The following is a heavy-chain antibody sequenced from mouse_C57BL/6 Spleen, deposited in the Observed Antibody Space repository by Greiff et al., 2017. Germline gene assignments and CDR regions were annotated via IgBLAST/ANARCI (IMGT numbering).Heavy chain of an antibody. CDR3: ARGGFIPGY. J-gene: IGHJ2*01. CDR1: GYTFTSYW. V-gene: IGHV1-52*01. CDR2: IDPSDSEP. D-gene: IGHD1-1*01. Sequence: VQLQQPGAELVRPGSSVKLSCKASGYTFTSYWMHWVKQRPIQGLEWIGNIDPSDSEPHYNQKFKDKATLTVDKSSSTAYMQLSSLTSEDSAVYYCARGGFIPGYWGQGTTLTVSS.